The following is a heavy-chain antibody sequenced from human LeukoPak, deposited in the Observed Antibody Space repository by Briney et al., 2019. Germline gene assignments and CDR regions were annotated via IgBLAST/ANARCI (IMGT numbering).Heavy chain of an antibody. CDR2: IYHSGST. V-gene: IGHV4-30-2*02. J-gene: IGHJ4*02. Sequence: PSETLSLTCTVSGGSISSGGYYWSWIRQPPGKGLEWIGYIYHSGSTYYNPSLKSRVTISVDRSKNQFSLKLSSVTAADTAVYYCARTAVAGIDYWGQGTLVTVSS. CDR3: ARTAVAGIDY. D-gene: IGHD6-19*01. CDR1: GGSISSGGYY.